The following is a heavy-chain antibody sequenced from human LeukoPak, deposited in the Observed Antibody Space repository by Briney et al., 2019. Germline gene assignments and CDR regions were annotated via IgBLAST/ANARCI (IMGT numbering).Heavy chain of an antibody. CDR1: AYRFSDYY. J-gene: IGHJ5*02. CDR2: ISPNSGGT. V-gene: IGHV1-2*02. D-gene: IGHD1-14*01. CDR3: ARGWRIDSAGGFVDP. Sequence: GASVKVSCMASAYRFSDYYLHWVRHAPGQGLQLMGWISPNSGGTNYAQKFQGRVSMTRDTYISTVYMELNRLTSDDTAVYYCARGWRIDSAGGFVDPWGQGTLVTVSS.